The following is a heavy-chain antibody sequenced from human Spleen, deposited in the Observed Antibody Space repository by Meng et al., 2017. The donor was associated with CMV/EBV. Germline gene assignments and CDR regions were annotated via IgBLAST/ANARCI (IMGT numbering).Heavy chain of an antibody. D-gene: IGHD3-9*01. CDR1: GRSISSSCYY. J-gene: IGHJ6*02. CDR2: IYYSGNT. CDR3: ASDKKLLTTGYRDYYYYGMDV. V-gene: IGHV4-39*01. Sequence: SETLSLTCTVSGRSISSSCYYWGWLRQPPGKGLEWIGSIYYSGNTYYNPSLKSRVTISLDTSKNQFSLKLSSVTATDTAVYYCASDKKLLTTGYRDYYYYGMDVWGQGTTVTVSS.